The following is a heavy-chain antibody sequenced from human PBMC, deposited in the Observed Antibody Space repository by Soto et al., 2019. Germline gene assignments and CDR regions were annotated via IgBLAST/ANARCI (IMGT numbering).Heavy chain of an antibody. Sequence: QVQLQQWGAGLLKPSETLSLTCTVYGGSFNSYFWTWVRQVPGKGLEWIGDIDDSVGTKYNPSLKGQFTISVDTSKKQFSLSLTSGTAADTAVYYCARGGSRRDDRGYYCYYMDVWAKGTTVTVSS. CDR1: GGSFNSYF. D-gene: IGHD1-26*01. CDR3: ARGGSRRDDRGYYCYYMDV. CDR2: IDDSVGT. J-gene: IGHJ6*03. V-gene: IGHV4-34*01.